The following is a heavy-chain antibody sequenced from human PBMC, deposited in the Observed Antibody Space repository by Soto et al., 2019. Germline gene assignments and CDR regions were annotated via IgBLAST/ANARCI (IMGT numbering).Heavy chain of an antibody. V-gene: IGHV1-3*01. Sequence: QVQLVQSGAEVKKPGASVKVSCKASGYTFTSYAMHWVRQAPGQRHEWMGWINAGNGNTKYSQKFQGRVTITRDTSASTAYMELSCLRSEDTAVYYCARVFCGGDCWTHILDYWGQGTLVTVSS. D-gene: IGHD2-21*02. CDR2: INAGNGNT. CDR1: GYTFTSYA. J-gene: IGHJ4*02. CDR3: ARVFCGGDCWTHILDY.